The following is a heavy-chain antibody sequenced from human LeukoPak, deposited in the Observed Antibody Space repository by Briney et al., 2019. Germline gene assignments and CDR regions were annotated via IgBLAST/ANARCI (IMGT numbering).Heavy chain of an antibody. CDR2: IYTSGST. J-gene: IGHJ6*03. D-gene: IGHD3-22*01. V-gene: IGHV4-4*07. CDR3: ARGRDSSGYFRPSRAYYYYMDV. Sequence: SETLSLTCTVSGGSISSYYWSWIRQPAGKGLEWIGRIYTSGSTNYNPSLKSRVTMSVGTSKNQFSLKLSSVTAADTAVYYCARGRDSSGYFRPSRAYYYYMDVWGKGTTVTISS. CDR1: GGSISSYY.